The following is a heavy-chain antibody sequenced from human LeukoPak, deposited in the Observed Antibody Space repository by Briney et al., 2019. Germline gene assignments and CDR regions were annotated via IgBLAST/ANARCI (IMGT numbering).Heavy chain of an antibody. Sequence: PSETLSLTCTVSGGSISSSSYYWGWIRQPPGKGLEWIGSIYYSGSTYYNPSLKSRVTISVDTSKNQFSLKLSSVTAADTAVYYCARRYYYGSGSYYNVNYFDYWGQGTLVTVSS. V-gene: IGHV4-39*01. CDR2: IYYSGST. J-gene: IGHJ4*02. CDR3: ARRYYYGSGSYYNVNYFDY. D-gene: IGHD3-10*01. CDR1: GGSISSSSYY.